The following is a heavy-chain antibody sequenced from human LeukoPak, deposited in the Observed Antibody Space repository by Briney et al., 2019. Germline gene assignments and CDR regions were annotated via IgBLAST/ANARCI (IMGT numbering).Heavy chain of an antibody. D-gene: IGHD3-3*01. CDR1: GGSISSYY. CDR3: ARDAPIFGVVIIYFDY. V-gene: IGHV4-4*07. Sequence: SETLSLTCTVSGGSISSYYWSWIRQPTGKGLEWIGRIYTSGSTNYNPSLKSRVTMSVDTSKNQFSLKLSSVTAADTAVYYCARDAPIFGVVIIYFDYWGQGTLVTVSS. J-gene: IGHJ4*02. CDR2: IYTSGST.